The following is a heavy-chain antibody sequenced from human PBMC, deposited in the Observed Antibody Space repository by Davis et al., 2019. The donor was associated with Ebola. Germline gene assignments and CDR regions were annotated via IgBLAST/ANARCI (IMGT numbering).Heavy chain of an antibody. J-gene: IGHJ4*02. CDR3: ARWYYYDSSGYYYVGYFDY. V-gene: IGHV1-69*06. D-gene: IGHD3-22*01. Sequence: AASVKVSCKASGGTFSSYAISWVRQAPGQGLEWMGGIIPIFGTANYAQKFQGRVTITADKSTSTAYMELSSLRSEDTAVYYCARWYYYDSSGYYYVGYFDYWGQGTLVTVSS. CDR1: GGTFSSYA. CDR2: IIPIFGTA.